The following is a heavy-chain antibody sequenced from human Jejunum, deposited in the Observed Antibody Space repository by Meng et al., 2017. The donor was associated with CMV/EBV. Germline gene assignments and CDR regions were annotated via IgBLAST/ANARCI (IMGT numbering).Heavy chain of an antibody. CDR3: ATRSFGGY. J-gene: IGHJ1*01. CDR1: GFTFGDHA. Sequence: CTVSGFTFGDHARTWVRQAPGKGLGWVGFIRSQTYGGTTEYAASVRGRFTISRDDSRSIVYLQMNSLKIEDTAVYYCATRSFGGYWGQGTLVTVSS. D-gene: IGHD3-16*01. V-gene: IGHV3-49*04. CDR2: IRSQTYGGTT.